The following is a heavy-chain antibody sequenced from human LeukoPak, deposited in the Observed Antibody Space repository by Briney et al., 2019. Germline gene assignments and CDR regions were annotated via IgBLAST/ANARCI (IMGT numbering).Heavy chain of an antibody. CDR3: ASPKYSSGWYYFDY. Sequence: ASVKVSCKPSGYTFTGYYMLWVRQAPGQGREGMGWINPNSGGTNYAQKFQGRVTMTRDTSISTAYMELSRLRSDDTAVYDCASPKYSSGWYYFDYWGQGTLVTVSS. J-gene: IGHJ4*02. D-gene: IGHD6-19*01. V-gene: IGHV1-2*02. CDR1: GYTFTGYY. CDR2: INPNSGGT.